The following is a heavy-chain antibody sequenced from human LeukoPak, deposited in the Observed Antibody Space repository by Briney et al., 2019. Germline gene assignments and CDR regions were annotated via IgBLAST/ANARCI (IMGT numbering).Heavy chain of an antibody. CDR3: ARGLVEGSGTYGSGSFDY. CDR1: GGTFSSYA. V-gene: IGHV1-69*05. D-gene: IGHD3-10*01. CDR2: IIPIFGTA. J-gene: IGHJ4*02. Sequence: ASVKVSCKASGGTFSSYAISRVRQAPGQGLEWMGGIIPIFGTANYAQKFQGRVTITTDESTSTAYMELSSLRSEDTAVYYCARGLVEGSGTYGSGSFDYWGQGTLVTVSS.